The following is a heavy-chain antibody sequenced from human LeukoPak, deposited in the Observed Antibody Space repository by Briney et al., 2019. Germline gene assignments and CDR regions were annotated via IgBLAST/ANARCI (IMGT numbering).Heavy chain of an antibody. CDR2: INHIGST. CDR1: GGSFSGYY. Sequence: SETLSLTCAVYGGSFSGYYWSWIRQPPGKGLEWIGEINHIGSTNYNPSLKIRVTISVDTSKNQFSLTLSSVTAADTAVYYCARGNYYGSGSYYNPRRSWFDPWGQGTLVTVSS. J-gene: IGHJ5*02. V-gene: IGHV4-34*01. CDR3: ARGNYYGSGSYYNPRRSWFDP. D-gene: IGHD3-10*01.